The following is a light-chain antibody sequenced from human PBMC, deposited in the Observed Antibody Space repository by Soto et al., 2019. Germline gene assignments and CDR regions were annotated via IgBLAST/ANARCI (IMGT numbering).Light chain of an antibody. V-gene: IGKV1-17*01. CDR1: QGISND. J-gene: IGKJ4*01. Sequence: DIQMTQSPSSLSASVGDRVTITCRASQGISNDLGWYQQKPGRAPKRLIYAASTLRSGVPSRVTGSGTANESTLTFVTVETENSGTYFRVEPNTSPITFGGGTKVEIK. CDR2: AAS. CDR3: VEPNTSPIT.